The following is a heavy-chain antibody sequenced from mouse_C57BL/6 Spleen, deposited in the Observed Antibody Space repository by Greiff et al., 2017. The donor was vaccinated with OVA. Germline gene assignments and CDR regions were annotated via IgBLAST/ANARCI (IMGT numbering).Heavy chain of an antibody. V-gene: IGHV14-4*01. CDR2: IDPENGDT. CDR1: GFNIKDDY. D-gene: IGHD2-4*01. Sequence: EVQRVESGAELVRPGASVKLSCTASGFNIKDDYMHWVKQRPEQGLEWIGWIDPENGDTEYASKFQGKATITADTSSNTAYLQLSSLTSEDTAVYYCTTGGVITKAAMDYWGQGTSVTVSS. CDR3: TTGGVITKAAMDY. J-gene: IGHJ4*01.